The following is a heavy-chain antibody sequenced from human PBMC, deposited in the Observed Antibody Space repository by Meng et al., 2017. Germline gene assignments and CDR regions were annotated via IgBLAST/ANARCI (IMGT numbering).Heavy chain of an antibody. D-gene: IGHD1-26*01. CDR2: INTNTGNP. V-gene: IGHV7-4-1*02. CDR3: ARGGAASSFDY. Sequence: QVQLLQSGVELKKPWAAVKVSCKAAVYTVTSYAMNWVRQAPGQGLEWMGWINTNTGNPTYAQGFTGRFVFSLDTSVSTAYLQISSLKAEDTAVYYCARGGAASSFDYWGQGTLVTVSS. CDR1: VYTVTSYA. J-gene: IGHJ4*02.